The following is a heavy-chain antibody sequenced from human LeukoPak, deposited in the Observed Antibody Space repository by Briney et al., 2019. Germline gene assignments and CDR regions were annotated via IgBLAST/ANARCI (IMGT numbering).Heavy chain of an antibody. D-gene: IGHD6-19*01. V-gene: IGHV3-53*05. CDR2: IYSGGNT. CDR3: ARILDSAWGELGY. Sequence: GGSLRLSCTVSGFTVSSNSWSWVRQAPGKGLEWVSFIYSGGNTHYSDSVKGRFTLSRDNSKNTLYLQMNSLRAEDTAVYYCARILDSAWGELGYWGQGTLVTVSS. J-gene: IGHJ4*02. CDR1: GFTVSSNS.